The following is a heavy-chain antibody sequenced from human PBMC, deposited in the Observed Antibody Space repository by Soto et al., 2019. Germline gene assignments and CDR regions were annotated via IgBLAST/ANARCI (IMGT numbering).Heavy chain of an antibody. CDR3: AIPLPKTQLVRGAVDH. CDR2: SIPVFGTA. V-gene: IGHV1-69*01. D-gene: IGHD3-10*01. CDR1: GGTFRNYA. J-gene: IGHJ1*01. Sequence: QVQLVQSGAEVKKPGSSVKLSCKTSGGTFRNYAINWVRQSPGQGLEWMGGSIPVFGTANYAQTFQGRFTIPADDSTSTAYMELRSLRSADTAVYYCAIPLPKTQLVRGAVDHWGQGTLVTVAS.